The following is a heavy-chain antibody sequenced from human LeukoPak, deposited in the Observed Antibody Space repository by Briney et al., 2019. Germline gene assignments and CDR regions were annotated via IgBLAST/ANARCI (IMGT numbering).Heavy chain of an antibody. V-gene: IGHV4-34*01. J-gene: IGHJ6*02. D-gene: IGHD3-3*01. CDR2: INHSGST. CDR1: GGSISSYY. Sequence: PSETLSLTCTVSGGSISSYYWSWIRQPPGKGLEWIGEINHSGSTNYNPSLKSRVTISVDTSKNQFSLKLSSVTAADTAVYYCARRFWSGYYPVLEYYYGMDVWGQGTTVTVSS. CDR3: ARRFWSGYYPVLEYYYGMDV.